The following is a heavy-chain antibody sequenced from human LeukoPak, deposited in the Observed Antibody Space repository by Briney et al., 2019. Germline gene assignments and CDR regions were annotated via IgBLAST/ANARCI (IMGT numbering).Heavy chain of an antibody. CDR3: ARGDYCSSTSCSPPDY. CDR1: GFTFSSYS. D-gene: IGHD2-2*01. CDR2: ISGSSSYI. J-gene: IGHJ4*02. V-gene: IGHV3-21*01. Sequence: GGSLRLSCAASGFTFSSYSMNWVRQAPGKGLEWVSSISGSSSYIYYADSVKGRFTISRDNAKNSLYLQMNSLRAEDTAVYYCARGDYCSSTSCSPPDYWGQGTLVIVSS.